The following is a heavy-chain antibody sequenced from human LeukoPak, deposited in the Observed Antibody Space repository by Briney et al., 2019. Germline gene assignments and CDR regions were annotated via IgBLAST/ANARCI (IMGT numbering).Heavy chain of an antibody. D-gene: IGHD2-8*02. Sequence: SVKVSCKASGFTFTSSAMQWVRQARGQRLEWIGWIVVGSGNTNYAQKFQERVTITRDMSTSTAYMELSSLRSEDTAVYYCATYRQVLLPFESWGQGTLVTVSS. J-gene: IGHJ4*02. V-gene: IGHV1-58*02. CDR2: IVVGSGNT. CDR1: GFTFTSSA. CDR3: ATYRQVLLPFES.